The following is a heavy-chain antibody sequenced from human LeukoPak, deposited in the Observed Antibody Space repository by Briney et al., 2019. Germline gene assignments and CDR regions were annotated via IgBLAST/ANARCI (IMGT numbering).Heavy chain of an antibody. V-gene: IGHV3-23*01. CDR3: AKLGSSTVAFDH. Sequence: PGGSLRLSCAASGFTVSNNYMSWVRQAPGKGLEWVSTIGSSGDSTYYADSVKGRFTISRDSSKNTLFLQMNSLRAEDTAVYFCAKLGSSTVAFDHWGQGTLVTVSS. D-gene: IGHD6-6*01. CDR1: GFTVSNNY. CDR2: IGSSGDST. J-gene: IGHJ4*02.